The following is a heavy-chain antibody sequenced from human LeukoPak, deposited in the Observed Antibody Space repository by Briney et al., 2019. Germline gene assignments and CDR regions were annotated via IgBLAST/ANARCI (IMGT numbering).Heavy chain of an antibody. Sequence: GESLKISCETSGYSFTTYCIGWLRQMPGKGLEWMGIIYPADSDTTYSPSFQGQVTISADKSISTAYLQWSSLKASDTAMYYCARKYTSGWPNWGQGTLVTVSS. V-gene: IGHV5-51*01. D-gene: IGHD6-19*01. CDR1: GYSFTTYC. CDR2: IYPADSDT. CDR3: ARKYTSGWPN. J-gene: IGHJ4*02.